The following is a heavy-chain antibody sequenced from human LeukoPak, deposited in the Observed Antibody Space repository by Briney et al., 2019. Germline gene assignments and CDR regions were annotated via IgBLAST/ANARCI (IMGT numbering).Heavy chain of an antibody. J-gene: IGHJ4*02. CDR2: ISSNGGST. D-gene: IGHD3-10*01. Sequence: PGGSLRLSCAASGFTFSSYEMNWVRQAPGKGLEYVSAISSNGGSTYYADSVKGRFTISRDNSKNTLYLQMSSLRAEDTAVYYCVKAPQPVLLWFGDSFDYWGQGTLVTVSS. V-gene: IGHV3-64D*06. CDR1: GFTFSSYE. CDR3: VKAPQPVLLWFGDSFDY.